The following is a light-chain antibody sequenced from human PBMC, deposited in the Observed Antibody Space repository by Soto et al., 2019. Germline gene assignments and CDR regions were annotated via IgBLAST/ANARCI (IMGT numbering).Light chain of an antibody. CDR3: QQRSNWPLT. J-gene: IGKJ4*01. Sequence: EIVLTQSPATLSLSPGERATLSCRASQSVSSYLAWYQQKPGQAPRLLIYDASNRATGIPARFSGSGSGKDFTLTISSLVPEDFEIYYCQQRSNWPLTFGGGTKVEIK. CDR2: DAS. V-gene: IGKV3-11*01. CDR1: QSVSSY.